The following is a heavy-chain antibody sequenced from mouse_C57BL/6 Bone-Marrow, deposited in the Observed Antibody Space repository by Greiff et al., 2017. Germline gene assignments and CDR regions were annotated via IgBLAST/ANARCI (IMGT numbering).Heavy chain of an antibody. Sequence: QVQLQQSGAELARPGASVKLSCKASGYTFTSYGISWVKQRTGQGLEWIGEIYPRSGNTYYNEKFKGKATLPADKSSSTAYMELRSLTSEDSAVYFCARHGSSRFAYWGQGTLVTVSA. D-gene: IGHD1-1*01. V-gene: IGHV1-81*01. J-gene: IGHJ3*01. CDR3: ARHGSSRFAY. CDR2: IYPRSGNT. CDR1: GYTFTSYG.